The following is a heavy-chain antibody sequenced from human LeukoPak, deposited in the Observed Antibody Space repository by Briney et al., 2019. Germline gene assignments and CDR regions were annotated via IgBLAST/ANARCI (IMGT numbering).Heavy chain of an antibody. CDR3: ARGGVYDSRY. Sequence: ASVTVSCKASGYTFNSYYMHWVRQAPGQGLEWMGIINPNGGSTSYAQKFQGRVTMTRDMSTSTVYMELSSMRSEDTALYYCARGGVYDSRYWGQGTLVTVSS. CDR1: GYTFNSYY. V-gene: IGHV1-46*02. J-gene: IGHJ4*02. CDR2: INPNGGST. D-gene: IGHD3-22*01.